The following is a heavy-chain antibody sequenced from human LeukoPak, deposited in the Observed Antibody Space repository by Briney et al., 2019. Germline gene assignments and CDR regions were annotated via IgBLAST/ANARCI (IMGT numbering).Heavy chain of an antibody. J-gene: IGHJ4*02. Sequence: ASVKVSCKASGYTFTRYYMHWVRQAPGQGLEWMGIINPSGGSTSYAQKFQGRVTMTRDTSTSTVYMELSSLRSEDTAVYYCARDCVPTQNYYDSSGYHYDYWGQRTLVTVSS. CDR1: GYTFTRYY. V-gene: IGHV1-46*01. CDR2: INPSGGST. CDR3: ARDCVPTQNYYDSSGYHYDY. D-gene: IGHD3-22*01.